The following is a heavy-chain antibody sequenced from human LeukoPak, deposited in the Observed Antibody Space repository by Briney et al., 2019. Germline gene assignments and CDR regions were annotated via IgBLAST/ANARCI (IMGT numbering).Heavy chain of an antibody. V-gene: IGHV3-30*18. D-gene: IGHD1-26*01. Sequence: GGTLRLSCAASGFISTNYGMHSGRQAPAKGLEGVAIISFDGRIEYYVDSVKGRFTISREKSKKTLYLQMNSLRPEETAVYYCAKERASMGADAFDIWGQGTMVSVSS. CDR2: ISFDGRIE. CDR3: AKERASMGADAFDI. J-gene: IGHJ3*02. CDR1: GFISTNYG.